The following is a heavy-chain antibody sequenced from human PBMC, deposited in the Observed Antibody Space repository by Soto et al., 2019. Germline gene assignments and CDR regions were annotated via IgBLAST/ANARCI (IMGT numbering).Heavy chain of an antibody. CDR2: TYYRSKWYN. Sequence: SQTLSLTCAMSGDSVSSNSAAWNWIRQSPSRGLEWLGRTYYRSKWYNDYAVSVKSRITINPDTSKNQFSLQLNSVTPEDTAVYYCARDHWRREWLSHNDYGMDVWGQGTTVTVS. CDR1: GDSVSSNSAA. J-gene: IGHJ6*02. CDR3: ARDHWRREWLSHNDYGMDV. V-gene: IGHV6-1*01. D-gene: IGHD6-19*01.